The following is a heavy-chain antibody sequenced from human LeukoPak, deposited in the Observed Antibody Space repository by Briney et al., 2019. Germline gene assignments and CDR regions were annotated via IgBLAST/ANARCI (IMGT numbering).Heavy chain of an antibody. CDR3: AKDSDDSSGYFLDY. J-gene: IGHJ4*02. CDR2: ISGSGGST. Sequence: GGSLRLSCAASGFTFSSYAMSWDRQAPGKGLEWVSAISGSGGSTYYADSVKGRFTISRDNSKNTLYLQMNSLRAEDTAVYYCAKDSDDSSGYFLDYWGQGTLVTVSS. D-gene: IGHD3-22*01. CDR1: GFTFSSYA. V-gene: IGHV3-23*01.